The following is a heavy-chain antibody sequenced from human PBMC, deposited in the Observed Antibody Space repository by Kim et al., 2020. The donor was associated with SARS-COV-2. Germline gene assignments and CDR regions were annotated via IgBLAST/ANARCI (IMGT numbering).Heavy chain of an antibody. V-gene: IGHV3-9*01. J-gene: IGHJ4*02. Sequence: GGSLRLSCAASGFTFGDYAMHWVRQAPGKGLEWVSGISWNSGSIGYADSVKGRFTISRDNAKNSLYLQMNSLRAEDTALYYCAKDKEWELLGDNFDYWGQGTLFTVSS. CDR3: AKDKEWELLGDNFDY. CDR2: ISWNSGSI. D-gene: IGHD1-26*01. CDR1: GFTFGDYA.